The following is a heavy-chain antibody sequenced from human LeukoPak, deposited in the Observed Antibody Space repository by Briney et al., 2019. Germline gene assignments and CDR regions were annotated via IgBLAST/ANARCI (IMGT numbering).Heavy chain of an antibody. J-gene: IGHJ4*02. CDR2: ISSSGSTI. D-gene: IGHD2-21*01. CDR3: ARDGIATRPPLGY. V-gene: IGHV3-11*04. CDR1: RFTFSDYY. Sequence: PGGSLRLSCAASRFTFSDYYMSWIRQAPGKGLEWVSYISSSGSTIYYADSVKGRFTISRDNSKNTLYLQMNSLRAEDTAVYYCARDGIATRPPLGYWGQGTLVTVSS.